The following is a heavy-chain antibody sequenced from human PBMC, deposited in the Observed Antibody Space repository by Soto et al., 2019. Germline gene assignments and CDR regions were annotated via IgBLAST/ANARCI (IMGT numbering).Heavy chain of an antibody. CDR2: IYHSGST. D-gene: IGHD3-22*01. CDR3: AGSTDYDSSGSRAY. V-gene: IGHV4-38-2*01. J-gene: IGHJ4*02. Sequence: PSETLSLTCAVSGYSISSAYFCGWIRQPPGKGLEWIGSIYHSGSTYYNPSLKSRVTISIDTSKNQFSLKLNSMTAADTAVYYCAGSTDYDSSGSRAYWGRGTLVTVSS. CDR1: GYSISSAYF.